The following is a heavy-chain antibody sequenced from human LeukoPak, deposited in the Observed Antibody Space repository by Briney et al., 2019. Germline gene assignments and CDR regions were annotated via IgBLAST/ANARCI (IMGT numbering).Heavy chain of an antibody. Sequence: PGGSLRLSCAASGFTFRSYAMSWVRQAPGNGLEWVSAIGGSDGKTYYADSVKGRFTISRDNSKNTLDLEMNSLRAEDTAVYYCAKDRPEGYSGYDWGYYYYYYMDVWGKGTKVTVSS. D-gene: IGHD5-12*01. V-gene: IGHV3-23*01. CDR1: GFTFRSYA. J-gene: IGHJ6*03. CDR2: IGGSDGKT. CDR3: AKDRPEGYSGYDWGYYYYYYMDV.